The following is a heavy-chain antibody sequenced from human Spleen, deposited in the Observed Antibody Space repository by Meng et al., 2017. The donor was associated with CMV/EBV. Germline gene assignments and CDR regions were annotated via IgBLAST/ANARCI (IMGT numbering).Heavy chain of an antibody. CDR2: IYWDDDK. V-gene: IGHV2-5*02. J-gene: IGHJ5*02. CDR1: TSGVG. CDR3: AHRLLPGIAAAGILGDWFDP. D-gene: IGHD6-13*01. Sequence: TSGVGVGGIRQPPGKALEWLALIYWDDDKRYSPSLKSRLTITKGTSKNQVVLTMTNMDPVDTATYYCAHRLLPGIAAAGILGDWFDPWGQGTLVTVSS.